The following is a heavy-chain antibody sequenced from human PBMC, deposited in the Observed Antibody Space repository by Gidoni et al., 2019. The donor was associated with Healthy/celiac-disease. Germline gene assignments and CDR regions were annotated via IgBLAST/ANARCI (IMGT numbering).Heavy chain of an antibody. Sequence: QLQLQESAPGLVKPSANLSIPCTAPGGPIHSSSSYLGWLRQPPGKGLEWIWSIYYSGSTSYNPSLKSRVTISVDTSKNQFSLKLSSVTAADTAVYSCASHEAATGAAWVDYWGQGTLVTVSS. CDR3: ASHEAATGAAWVDY. CDR2: IYYSGST. D-gene: IGHD6-25*01. J-gene: IGHJ4*02. CDR1: GGPIHSSSSY. V-gene: IGHV4-39*01.